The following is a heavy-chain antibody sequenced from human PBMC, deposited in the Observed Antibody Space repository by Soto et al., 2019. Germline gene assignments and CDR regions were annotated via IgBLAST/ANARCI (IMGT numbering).Heavy chain of an antibody. V-gene: IGHV3-23*01. Sequence: QPGGSLRLSCAASGFTFSSYAMSWVRKGPGKGLEWVSAISGGGGSTYYADSVKGRFTIPRDNSNTTLYPQMNSLRAEDTAEYYCAKVDYYDSSGRYGMDVWGQGTTVTVSS. CDR1: GFTFSSYA. CDR3: AKVDYYDSSGRYGMDV. CDR2: ISGGGGST. J-gene: IGHJ6*02. D-gene: IGHD3-22*01.